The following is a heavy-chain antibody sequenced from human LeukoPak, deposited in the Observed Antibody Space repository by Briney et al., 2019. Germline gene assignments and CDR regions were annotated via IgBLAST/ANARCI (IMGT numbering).Heavy chain of an antibody. CDR2: IYYSGNT. CDR3: ARHVRQYGDYANWFDP. CDR1: GGSISSYY. D-gene: IGHD4-17*01. Sequence: SETLSLTCTVSGGSISSYYWSWIRQPPGKGLEWIGYIYYSGNTNYNPSLKSRVTISVDTSKNQFSLKLRSVTAADTAVYYCARHVRQYGDYANWFDPWGQGTLVTVSS. V-gene: IGHV4-59*08. J-gene: IGHJ5*02.